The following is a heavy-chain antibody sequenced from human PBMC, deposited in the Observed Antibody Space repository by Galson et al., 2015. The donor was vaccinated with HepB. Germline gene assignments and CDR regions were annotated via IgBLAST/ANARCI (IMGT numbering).Heavy chain of an antibody. Sequence: SLRLSCAASGFIFTNHAMHWIRQAPGKPLEFVAAISYDGTYRPDAVSAKGRFTISRDNSKNMLYLQMNSLRVEDTAMYYCARDIGVGGTLGVPDCWGQGALVTVSS. CDR3: ARDIGVGGTLGVPDC. CDR1: GFIFTNHA. CDR2: ISYDGTYR. J-gene: IGHJ4*02. D-gene: IGHD1-26*01. V-gene: IGHV3-30-3*01.